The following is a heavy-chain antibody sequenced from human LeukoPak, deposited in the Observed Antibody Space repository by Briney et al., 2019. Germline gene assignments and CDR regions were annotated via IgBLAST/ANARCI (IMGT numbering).Heavy chain of an antibody. D-gene: IGHD3-3*01. Sequence: SETLSLTCTVSGGSISSSSYFWGWIRQPPGKGLEWIGSIYYSGSTNYNPSLKSRVTISVDTSKNQFSLKLSSVTAADTAVYYCARVGLEWLLNYYYYYYMDVWGKGTTVTVSS. CDR1: GGSISSSSYF. J-gene: IGHJ6*03. CDR3: ARVGLEWLLNYYYYYYMDV. V-gene: IGHV4-39*07. CDR2: IYYSGST.